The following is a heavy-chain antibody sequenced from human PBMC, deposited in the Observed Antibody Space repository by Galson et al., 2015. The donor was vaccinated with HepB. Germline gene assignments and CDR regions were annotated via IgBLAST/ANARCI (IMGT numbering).Heavy chain of an antibody. CDR3: RRTTSGNPDY. CDR2: IRSKAHSHGT. J-gene: IGHJ4*02. CDR1: GFIFSDSS. D-gene: IGHD3-3*01. V-gene: IGHV3-73*01. Sequence: SLRLSCAASGFIFSDSSMHWVRQASGKGLEWVGRIRSKAHSHGTSYAASVQGRFTISRDDSKNTAYLQMNSLETEDTAVYYCRRTTSGNPDYWGQGTLVTVSS.